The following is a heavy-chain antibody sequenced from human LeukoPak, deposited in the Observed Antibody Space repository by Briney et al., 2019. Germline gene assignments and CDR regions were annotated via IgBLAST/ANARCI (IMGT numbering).Heavy chain of an antibody. CDR2: IYYRGST. Sequence: SETLSLTCTVSGGSISSYYWSWIRKPPGKGLEWIGYIYYRGSTNYNPSLKSRVTISVDTSKNQFSLKLSSVTAADTAVYYCARAQDFSDSSGPNYLDFWGQGILVAVSS. D-gene: IGHD3-22*01. CDR3: ARAQDFSDSSGPNYLDF. V-gene: IGHV4-59*08. CDR1: GGSISSYY. J-gene: IGHJ4*02.